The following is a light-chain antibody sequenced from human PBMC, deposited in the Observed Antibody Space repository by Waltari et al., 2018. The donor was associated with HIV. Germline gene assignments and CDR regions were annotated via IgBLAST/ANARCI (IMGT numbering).Light chain of an antibody. CDR1: QNIKTD. CDR3: HQYEKWPMYT. Sequence: TQSPVTLSVSPGGRATLPCRASQNIKTDLAWYQQKPGQSPRLLIYDASTSTTGTPDRFSGSESGTDVAHTISSLHSEDFAVYFGHQYEKWPMYTSGQGTKV. J-gene: IGKJ2*01. CDR2: DAS. V-gene: IGKV3-15*01.